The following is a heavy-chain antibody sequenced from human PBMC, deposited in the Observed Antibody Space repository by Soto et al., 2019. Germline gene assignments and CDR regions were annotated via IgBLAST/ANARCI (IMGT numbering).Heavy chain of an antibody. CDR2: IYPGDSDT. CDR3: ARLPRTIAPTPVDY. J-gene: IGHJ4*02. CDR1: GYTFSTYW. Sequence: GESLKISCKGSGYTFSTYWIGWVRQMPGKGLEWIGIIYPGDSDTRYSPSFQGQVTISVDKSINTAYLQWSSLKASDTAMYYCARLPRTIAPTPVDYWGQGTLVTVSS. V-gene: IGHV5-51*01. D-gene: IGHD6-13*01.